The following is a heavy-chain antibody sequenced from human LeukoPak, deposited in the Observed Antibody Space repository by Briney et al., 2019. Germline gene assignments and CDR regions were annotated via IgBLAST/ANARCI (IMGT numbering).Heavy chain of an antibody. J-gene: IGHJ4*02. CDR1: GYTFTGYY. Sequence: ASVKVSCKASGYTFTGYYMHWVRQAPGQGLEWMGWINPNHGDTNYAQKFQDRVSMTRDTSISTAYMHLSRLRSADTAVYYCARGRYGSGSYYIDYWGQGTLVSVSS. V-gene: IGHV1-2*02. CDR2: INPNHGDT. CDR3: ARGRYGSGSYYIDY. D-gene: IGHD3-10*01.